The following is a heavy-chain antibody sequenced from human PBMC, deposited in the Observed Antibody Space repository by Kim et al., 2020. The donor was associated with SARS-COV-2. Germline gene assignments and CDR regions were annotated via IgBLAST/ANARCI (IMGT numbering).Heavy chain of an antibody. CDR3: AKGRDYYGSGCYYNAYY. Sequence: GGSLRLSCAASGFTFSSYGMHWVRQAPGKGLEWVAVISYDGSNKNYADSVKGRFTISRDNSKNTLYLQMNSLRAEDTAVYYCAKGRDYYGSGCYYNAYY. V-gene: IGHV3-30*18. CDR1: GFTFSSYG. D-gene: IGHD3-10*01. CDR2: ISYDGSNK. J-gene: IGHJ4*01.